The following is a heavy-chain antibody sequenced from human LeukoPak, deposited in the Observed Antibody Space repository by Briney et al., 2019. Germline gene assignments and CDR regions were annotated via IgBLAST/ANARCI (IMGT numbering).Heavy chain of an antibody. CDR2: IYSGGST. Sequence: GGSLRLSCAASGFTVSSNYMSWVRQAPGKGLEWVSVIYSGGSTYYADSVKGRFTISRDNSKNTLYLQMNSLRAEDTAVYYCARGVWGSYRYDYWGQGTLVTVSS. CDR3: ARGVWGSYRYDY. D-gene: IGHD3-16*02. J-gene: IGHJ4*02. V-gene: IGHV3-53*01. CDR1: GFTVSSNY.